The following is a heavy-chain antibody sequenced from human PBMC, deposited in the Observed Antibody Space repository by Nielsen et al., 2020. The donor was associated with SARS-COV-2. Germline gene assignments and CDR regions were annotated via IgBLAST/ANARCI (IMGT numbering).Heavy chain of an antibody. D-gene: IGHD2-21*02. CDR1: GDSISSSSYY. CDR2: IYYSGST. V-gene: IGHV4-39*01. Sequence: GSLRLSCTVSGDSISSSSYYWGWIHQSPGKGLEWIGSIYYSGSTYYNPSLTSRVTISVDTSKNQFSLKLNSVTAADTAVYYCATTPSSVTAYAVGYWGQGTPVTVSS. CDR3: ATTPSSVTAYAVGY. J-gene: IGHJ4*02.